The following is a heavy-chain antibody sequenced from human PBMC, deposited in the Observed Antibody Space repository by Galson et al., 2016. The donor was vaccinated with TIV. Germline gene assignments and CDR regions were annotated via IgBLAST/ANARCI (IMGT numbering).Heavy chain of an antibody. CDR3: AKIGYCYSTTDCYAYDACHI. CDR1: GYIFTSYW. D-gene: IGHD2-2*03. CDR2: IYPVDSDT. J-gene: IGHJ3*02. V-gene: IGHV5-51*01. Sequence: PGESLKISCKGSGYIFTSYWVGWVRQMPGKGPEWMGIIYPVDSDTRYSPSFQGQVTISADKSIRTAYLQWSSLKASDTAIYYCAKIGYCYSTTDCYAYDACHIWGQGTMVSVSS.